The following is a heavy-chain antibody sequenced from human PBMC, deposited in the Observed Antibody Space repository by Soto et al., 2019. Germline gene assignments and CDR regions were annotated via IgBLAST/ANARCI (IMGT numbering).Heavy chain of an antibody. Sequence: EVQLLESGGGFVQPGGSLRLSCAASGFTFTNYALSWVRQAPGKGLEWVSTIGGGSGSTSYADSVKGRFSISRENSNNTLYLQLSSLRAADTALYYCATRMYSTSWYYFVSWRHRTLVTVSS. CDR1: GFTFTNYA. CDR2: IGGGSGST. CDR3: ATRMYSTSWYYFVS. J-gene: IGHJ4*01. D-gene: IGHD6-13*01. V-gene: IGHV3-23*01.